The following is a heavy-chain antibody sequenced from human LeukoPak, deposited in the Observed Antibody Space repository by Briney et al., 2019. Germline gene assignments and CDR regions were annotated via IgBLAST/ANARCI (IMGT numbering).Heavy chain of an antibody. D-gene: IGHD3/OR15-3a*01. J-gene: IGHJ4*02. Sequence: SETLSLTCAVYGGSFSGYSWSWIRQPPGKGLEWIGEINHSGSTNYNPSLKSRVTISVDTSKNQFSLKLSSVTAADTAVYYCARGGGTGRPPYYFDYWGQGTLVTVSS. CDR3: ARGGGTGRPPYYFDY. CDR2: INHSGST. CDR1: GGSFSGYS. V-gene: IGHV4-34*01.